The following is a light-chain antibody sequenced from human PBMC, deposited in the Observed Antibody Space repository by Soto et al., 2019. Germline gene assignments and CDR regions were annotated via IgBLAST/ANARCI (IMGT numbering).Light chain of an antibody. CDR2: CAS. CDR1: PSVSSSY. Sequence: EIVLTQSPGTLSVSPGERATLSCRASPSVSSSYLAWYQQKPGQALRLLIYCASSRATGIPARFSGSESGTDFTLTISSLEPEDWAVYYCQQYGSSPPWTSGHGTKVEIK. V-gene: IGKV3-20*01. CDR3: QQYGSSPPWT. J-gene: IGKJ1*01.